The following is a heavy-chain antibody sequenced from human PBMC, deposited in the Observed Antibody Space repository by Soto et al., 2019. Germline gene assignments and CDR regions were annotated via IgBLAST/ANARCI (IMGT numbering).Heavy chain of an antibody. V-gene: IGHV4-39*01. CDR2: IYYSGST. CDR3: ARVPSDY. J-gene: IGHJ4*02. CDR1: GGSISSSSYY. Sequence: PXGTLALTCTVSGGSISSSSYYWGWIRQPPGKGLEWIGSIYYSGSTYYNPSLKSRVTISVDTSKNQFSLKLSSVTAADTAVYYCARVPSDYWGQGTLVTVSS.